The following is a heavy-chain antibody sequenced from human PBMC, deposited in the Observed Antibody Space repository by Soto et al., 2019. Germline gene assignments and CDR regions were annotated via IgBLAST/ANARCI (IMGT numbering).Heavy chain of an antibody. V-gene: IGHV4-39*02. J-gene: IGHJ4*02. CDR1: GGSISSSSFY. D-gene: IGHD2-21*01. CDR3: ARRDGHTWYY. CDR2: GYYSGNT. Sequence: QLQLQESGPGLVKPSETLSLTCTVSGGSISSSSFYWDWIRQPPGKGLEWMGSGYYSGNTYYNPSLKSRVTISADTSNNHFSLMVNSVPAADPAVYYCARRDGHTWYYWGQGTLFTVSS.